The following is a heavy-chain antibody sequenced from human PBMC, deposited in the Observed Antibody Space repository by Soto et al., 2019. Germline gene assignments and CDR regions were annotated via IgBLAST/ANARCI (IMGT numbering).Heavy chain of an antibody. Sequence: GGSLRLSCAASGFTFSSYAMSWVRQAPGKGLEWVSAISGSGGSTYYADSVKGRFTISRDNSKNTLYLQMNSLRAEDTAIYFCAQDPSTVSADFWGQGTLVTVSS. J-gene: IGHJ4*02. CDR1: GFTFSSYA. D-gene: IGHD2-21*02. V-gene: IGHV3-23*01. CDR2: ISGSGGST. CDR3: AQDPSTVSADF.